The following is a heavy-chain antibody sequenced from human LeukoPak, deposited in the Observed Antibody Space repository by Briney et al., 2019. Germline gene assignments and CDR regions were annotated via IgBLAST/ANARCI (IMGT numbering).Heavy chain of an antibody. D-gene: IGHD6-19*01. V-gene: IGHV3-11*01. Sequence: GSLRLSCAASGFTFSDYYMSWIRQAPGKGLEWVSYISSSGYTIYYADSVKGRFTISRDSAKNSLYLQMNTLRAEDTAVYYCARDTGIAVAGYDYWGQGTLVTVSS. CDR1: GFTFSDYY. J-gene: IGHJ4*02. CDR2: ISSSGYTI. CDR3: ARDTGIAVAGYDY.